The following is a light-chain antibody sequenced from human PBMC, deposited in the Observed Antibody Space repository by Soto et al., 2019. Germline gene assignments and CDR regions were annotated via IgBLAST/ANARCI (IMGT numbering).Light chain of an antibody. J-gene: IGKJ2*01. V-gene: IGKV3-20*01. CDR1: QSVSTSY. Sequence: IVLTQSPGTLSLSPGERVTLSCRASQSVSTSYLGWFQQGPGQAPRLLIYDTFYRASGIPDRFSGSGSGTDFTLTISRLEPEDFAVYYCHQYSGPPYTIGQGTKLEIK. CDR2: DTF. CDR3: HQYSGPPYT.